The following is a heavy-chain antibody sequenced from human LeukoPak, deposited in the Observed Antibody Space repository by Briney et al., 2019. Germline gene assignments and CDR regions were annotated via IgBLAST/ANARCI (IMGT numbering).Heavy chain of an antibody. CDR2: IYYSGST. CDR3: ATGGSSSWDSNGFDY. V-gene: IGHV4-59*01. J-gene: IGHJ4*02. D-gene: IGHD6-13*01. Sequence: KSSETLSLTCTVSGGSISSYYWSWIRQPPRKGLEWVGYIYYSGSTNYNPSLKSRVTISVDTSKNQFSLKLSSVTAADTAVYYCATGGSSSWDSNGFDYWGQGTLVTVSS. CDR1: GGSISSYY.